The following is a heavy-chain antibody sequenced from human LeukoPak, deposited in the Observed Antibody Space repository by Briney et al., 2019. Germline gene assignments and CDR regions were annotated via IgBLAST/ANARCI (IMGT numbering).Heavy chain of an antibody. CDR3: ARDAYDSSGPGAFDI. Sequence: QPGGSLRLSCAASGFTVSSNYMSWVRQAPGKGLEWVSVIYSGGSTYYADSVKGQFTISRDNSKNTLYLQMNSLRAEDTAVYYCARDAYDSSGPGAFDIWGQGTMVTVSS. CDR2: IYSGGST. CDR1: GFTVSSNY. D-gene: IGHD3-22*01. J-gene: IGHJ3*02. V-gene: IGHV3-53*01.